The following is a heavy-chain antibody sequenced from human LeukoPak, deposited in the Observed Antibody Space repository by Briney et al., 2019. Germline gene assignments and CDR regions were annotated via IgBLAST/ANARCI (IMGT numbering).Heavy chain of an antibody. V-gene: IGHV3-23*01. CDR1: GLSFSDYR. Sequence: PGGSLRLSCAVSGLSFSDYRMIWVRQAPEKRPEWVAVTAGADDVIKYADSVKGRFTISTDNSKNTVYLQMNSLRAEDTALYFCATYIQRPPGMDVWGQGTMVTASS. CDR3: ATYIQRPPGMDV. J-gene: IGHJ6*02. CDR2: TAGADDVI. D-gene: IGHD2-15*01.